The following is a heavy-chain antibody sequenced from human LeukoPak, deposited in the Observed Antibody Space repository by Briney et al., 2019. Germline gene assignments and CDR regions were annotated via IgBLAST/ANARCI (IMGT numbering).Heavy chain of an antibody. D-gene: IGHD3-22*01. Sequence: PSETLSLTCTVSGYSISSGYYWGWIRPPPGKGLEWIGSIYHSGSTYYNPSLKSRVTTSVDTSKNQFSLKLSSVTAADTAVYYCARLPKTYYYDSSGYFIDYWGQGTLVTVSS. CDR2: IYHSGST. CDR1: GYSISSGYY. CDR3: ARLPKTYYYDSSGYFIDY. J-gene: IGHJ4*02. V-gene: IGHV4-38-2*02.